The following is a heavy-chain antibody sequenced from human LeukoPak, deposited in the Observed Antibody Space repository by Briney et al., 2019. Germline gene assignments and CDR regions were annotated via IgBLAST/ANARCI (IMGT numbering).Heavy chain of an antibody. CDR3: AREDSSGLDY. J-gene: IGHJ4*02. V-gene: IGHV3-48*03. D-gene: IGHD6-19*01. CDR2: ISSSGSTI. CDR1: GFTFSSYE. Sequence: GGSLRLSCAASGFTFSSYEMNWVRPDPGEGLEWVSYISSSGSTIYYADSVKGRFTISRDNAKNSLYLQMNSLRAEDTAIYYCAREDSSGLDYWGQGTLVTVSS.